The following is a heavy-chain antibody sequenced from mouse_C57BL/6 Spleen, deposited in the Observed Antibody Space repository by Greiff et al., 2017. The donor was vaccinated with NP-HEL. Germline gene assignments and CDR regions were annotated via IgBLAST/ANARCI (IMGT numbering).Heavy chain of an antibody. CDR2: IHPNSGST. J-gene: IGHJ4*01. Sequence: QVQLKQPGAELVKPGASVKLSCKASGYTFTSYWMHWVKQRPGQGLEWIGMIHPNSGSTNYNEKFKSKATLTVDKSSSTAYMQLSSLTSEDSAVYYCARFLDYDENYYAMDYWGQGTSVTVSS. V-gene: IGHV1-64*01. D-gene: IGHD2-4*01. CDR1: GYTFTSYW. CDR3: ARFLDYDENYYAMDY.